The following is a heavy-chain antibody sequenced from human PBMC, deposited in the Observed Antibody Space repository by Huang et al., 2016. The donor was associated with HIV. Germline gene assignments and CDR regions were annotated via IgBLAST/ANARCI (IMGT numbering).Heavy chain of an antibody. CDR1: GFIFSNFG. CDR2: ISYDGRSD. V-gene: IGHV3-30*18. Sequence: QVQLVESGGGVVQPGTSLRLSCAASGFIFSNFGMDWVRQAPVKGLEWVAVISYDGRSDRYSDSVKGRFTISRDNDKNTLSLEMNRLRHDDTAVYYCAKESRWFSDFDQWGQGTLVTVSS. J-gene: IGHJ5*02. D-gene: IGHD2-15*01. CDR3: AKESRWFSDFDQ.